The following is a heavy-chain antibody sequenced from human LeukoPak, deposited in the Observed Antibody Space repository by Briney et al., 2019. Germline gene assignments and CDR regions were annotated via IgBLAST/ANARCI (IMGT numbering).Heavy chain of an antibody. CDR1: GFTFSSYA. Sequence: GGSLRLSCAASGFTFSSYAMHWVRQAPGKGLEWVAVISYDGSNKYYADSVKGRFTISRDNSKNTLCLQMNSLRAEDTAVYYCARDTGIAVAGTNELNYWGQGTLVTVSS. V-gene: IGHV3-30-3*01. CDR2: ISYDGSNK. J-gene: IGHJ4*02. D-gene: IGHD6-19*01. CDR3: ARDTGIAVAGTNELNY.